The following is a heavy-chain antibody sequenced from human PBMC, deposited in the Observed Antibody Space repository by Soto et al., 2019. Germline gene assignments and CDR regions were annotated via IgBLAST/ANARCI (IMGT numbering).Heavy chain of an antibody. Sequence: QITLKESGPTLVKPTQTLTLTCTFSGFSLSTSGVGVGWIRQPPGKALKWLGIIYWDDDKRYRPSLKSRLTITKDTSKNQLVLTMTNMDPADTATYYCAHLPWKQLWPRAPVVYWGQGTPVTVSS. CDR3: AHLPWKQLWPRAPVVY. J-gene: IGHJ4*02. CDR2: IYWDDDK. V-gene: IGHV2-5*02. CDR1: GFSLSTSGVG. D-gene: IGHD5-18*01.